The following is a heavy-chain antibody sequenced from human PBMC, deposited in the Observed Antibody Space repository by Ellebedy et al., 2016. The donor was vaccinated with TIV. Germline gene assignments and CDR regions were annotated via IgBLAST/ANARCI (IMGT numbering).Heavy chain of an antibody. Sequence: SGPTLVKPTETLTLTCTVSGFSLSNARMGVSWIRQPPGKALEWLAHIFSNDEKSYSTSLKSRLSISKDTSKSQVVLTMTNMDPVDTATYYCARIERVVTNDAFDIWGQGTMVTVSS. CDR3: ARIERVVTNDAFDI. J-gene: IGHJ3*02. CDR1: GFSLSNARMG. D-gene: IGHD4-23*01. CDR2: IFSNDEK. V-gene: IGHV2-26*01.